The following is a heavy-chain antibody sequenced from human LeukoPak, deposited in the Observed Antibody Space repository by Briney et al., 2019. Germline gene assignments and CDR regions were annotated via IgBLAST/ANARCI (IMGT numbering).Heavy chain of an antibody. CDR2: INTNTGNP. J-gene: IGHJ3*02. CDR1: GCTFTSYA. CDR3: ARANIEDAFDI. D-gene: IGHD5-12*01. V-gene: IGHV7-4-1*01. Sequence: ASVKVSCKASGCTFTSYAMNGVRQARGQGFEWMGWINTNTGNPTYAHGFTGRFVFSLYTSVSTAYLQICSLKAEDTAVYYCARANIEDAFDIWGEGTMVTVSS.